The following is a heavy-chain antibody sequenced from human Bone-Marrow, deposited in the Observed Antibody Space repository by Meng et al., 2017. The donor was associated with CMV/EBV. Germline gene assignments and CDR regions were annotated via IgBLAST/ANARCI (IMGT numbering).Heavy chain of an antibody. D-gene: IGHD6-13*01. CDR1: GYSISSTYY. CDR3: ARDRQLVRYFDY. V-gene: IGHV4-38-2*02. CDR2: IYHSGST. J-gene: IGHJ4*02. Sequence: SELRSLACTVSGYSISSTYYWGWIRQPPGKGLEWIGNIYHSGSTYYNPSLKSRVTISLDTSKNQFSLKLSSVTAADTAVYYCARDRQLVRYFDYWGQGTLVTVSS.